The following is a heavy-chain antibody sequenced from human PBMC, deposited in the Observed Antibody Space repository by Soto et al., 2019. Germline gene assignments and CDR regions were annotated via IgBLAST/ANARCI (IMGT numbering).Heavy chain of an antibody. D-gene: IGHD3-16*01. Sequence: QVQLQESGPGLVKPSETLSLSCSVSGGSISGHYWSWVRQTPGKGLEWIGYMYYSGSTNYNPSLKSRDTIPGDTSKNHFSLRLTSVTAADTAVYYCARGPYYDLIWNYYYMDVWGKGTTVTVSS. J-gene: IGHJ6*03. CDR2: MYYSGST. CDR3: ARGPYYDLIWNYYYMDV. V-gene: IGHV4-59*08. CDR1: GGSISGHY.